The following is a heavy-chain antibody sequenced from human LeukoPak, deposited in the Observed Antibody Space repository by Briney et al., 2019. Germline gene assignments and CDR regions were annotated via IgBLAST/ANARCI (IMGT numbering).Heavy chain of an antibody. CDR2: IYYSGST. Sequence: SETLSLTCTVSGGSISSGGYYWSWIRQHPGKGLEWIGYIYYSGSTNYNPSLKSRVTISVDTSKNQFSLKLSSVTAADTAVYYCARRVGGATDYWGQGTLVTVSS. D-gene: IGHD1-26*01. J-gene: IGHJ4*02. V-gene: IGHV4-61*08. CDR3: ARRVGGATDY. CDR1: GGSISSGGYY.